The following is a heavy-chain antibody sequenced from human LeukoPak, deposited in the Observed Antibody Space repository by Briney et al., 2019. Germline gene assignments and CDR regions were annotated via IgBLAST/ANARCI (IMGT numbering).Heavy chain of an antibody. Sequence: GGSLRLSCAASGFTFSSYSMNWVRQAPGKGLEWVSSISSSSTYIYYADSVKGRFTISRDNAKNSLYLQMNSLRAEDTAVYYCARGSYGFYYFDYWGQGTLVTVSS. CDR3: ARGSYGFYYFDY. CDR2: ISSSSTYI. CDR1: GFTFSSYS. J-gene: IGHJ4*02. V-gene: IGHV3-21*01. D-gene: IGHD5-18*01.